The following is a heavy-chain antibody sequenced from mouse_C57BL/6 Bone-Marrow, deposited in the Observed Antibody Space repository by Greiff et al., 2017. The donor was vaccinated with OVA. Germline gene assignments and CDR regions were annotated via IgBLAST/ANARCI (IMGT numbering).Heavy chain of an antibody. CDR3: ARPHYGSSHFDY. CDR1: GYTFTSYW. D-gene: IGHD1-1*01. V-gene: IGHV1-72*01. J-gene: IGHJ2*01. Sequence: VQLQQPGAELVQPGASVKLSCTASGYTFTSYWMHWVKQSPGRGLEWLGRIGPNCGGTKYNAKFQSKATLTVDKPSSTAYMQLSSLTSEDATVYYWARPHYGSSHFDYWGQGTTLTVSS. CDR2: IGPNCGGT.